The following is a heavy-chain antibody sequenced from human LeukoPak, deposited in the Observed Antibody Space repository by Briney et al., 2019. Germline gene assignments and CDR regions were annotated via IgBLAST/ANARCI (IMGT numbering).Heavy chain of an antibody. Sequence: ASVKVSCKASGYTFTSYYMHWVRQAPGQGLEWMGWINPNSGGTNYAQKFQGRVTMTRDTSISTAYMELSRLRSDDTAVYYCARDQQQLVPFDYWGQGTLVTVSS. CDR2: INPNSGGT. CDR1: GYTFTSYY. D-gene: IGHD6-13*01. CDR3: ARDQQQLVPFDY. V-gene: IGHV1-2*02. J-gene: IGHJ4*02.